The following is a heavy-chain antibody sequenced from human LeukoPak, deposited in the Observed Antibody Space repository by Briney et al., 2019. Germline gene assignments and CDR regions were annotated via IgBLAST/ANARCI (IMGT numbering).Heavy chain of an antibody. CDR3: VKGGCAYCRGLDYFDY. J-gene: IGHJ4*02. V-gene: IGHV3-64D*06. CDR2: ISNDGGYT. Sequence: GGSLRLSCSASGFIFSNSAMHWVRQAPGKGLEYVSAISNDGGYTYYADSVKGRFTFSRDNSKNTLYLQMSSLRAEDTAVYYCVKGGCAYCRGLDYFDYWGQGTLVTVSS. D-gene: IGHD2-15*01. CDR1: GFIFSNSA.